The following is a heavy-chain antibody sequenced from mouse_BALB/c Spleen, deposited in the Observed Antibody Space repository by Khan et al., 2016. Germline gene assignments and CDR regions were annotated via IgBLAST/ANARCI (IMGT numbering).Heavy chain of an antibody. CDR3: NAWGYYY. CDR2: IDPENGNT. CDR1: GLNIKDYY. D-gene: IGHD2-3*01. V-gene: IGHV14-4*02. Sequence: VQLQQSGAELVRSGASVKLSCTASGLNIKDYYMHWVKQRPEQGLEWIGWIDPENGNTEYAPKFQGKATMTADTSSNTAYLQLSSLTSEDTAVYYCNAWGYYYWGQGTTLTVSS. J-gene: IGHJ2*01.